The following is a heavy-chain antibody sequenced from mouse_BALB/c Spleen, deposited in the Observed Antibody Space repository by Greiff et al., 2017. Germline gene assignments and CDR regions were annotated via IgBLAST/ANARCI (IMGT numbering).Heavy chain of an antibody. CDR3: ARGDGYDWFAY. V-gene: IGHV5-17*02. D-gene: IGHD2-2*01. Sequence: EVHLVESGGGLLQPGGSRKLSCAASGFTFSSFGMHWVRQAPDKGLEWVAYISSGSSTIYYADTVKGRFTISRDNPKNTLFLQMTSLRSEDTAMYYCARGDGYDWFAYWGQGTLVTVSA. CDR2: ISSGSSTI. J-gene: IGHJ3*01. CDR1: GFTFSSFG.